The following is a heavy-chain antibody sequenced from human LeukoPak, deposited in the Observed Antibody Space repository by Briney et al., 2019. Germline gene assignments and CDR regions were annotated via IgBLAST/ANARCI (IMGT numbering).Heavy chain of an antibody. V-gene: IGHV4-34*01. CDR3: ARGSFNVDTAMVTVPFLDY. Sequence: PSETLSLTCAVYGGSFSGYYWSWIRQPPGKGLEWIGEINHSGSTNYNPSLKSRVTISVDTSKNQFSLKLSSVTAADTAVYYCARGSFNVDTAMVTVPFLDYWGQGTLVTVSP. CDR1: GGSFSGYY. D-gene: IGHD5-18*01. CDR2: INHSGST. J-gene: IGHJ4*02.